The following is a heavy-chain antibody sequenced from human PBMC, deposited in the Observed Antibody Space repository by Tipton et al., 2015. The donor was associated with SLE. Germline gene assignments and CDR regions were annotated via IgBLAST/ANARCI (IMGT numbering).Heavy chain of an antibody. CDR2: IYYSGST. V-gene: IGHV4-59*12. Sequence: LRLTCAVYGGSFSGYYWSWIRQPPGKGLEWIGYIYYSGSTNYNPSLKSRVTISVDTSKNQFSLKLSSVTAADTAVYYCARDRGGSSPVWGQGTLVTVSS. CDR1: GGSFSGYY. D-gene: IGHD6-6*01. CDR3: ARDRGGSSPV. J-gene: IGHJ4*02.